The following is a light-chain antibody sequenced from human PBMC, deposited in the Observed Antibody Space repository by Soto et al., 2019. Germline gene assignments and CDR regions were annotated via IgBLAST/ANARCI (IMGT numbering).Light chain of an antibody. Sequence: QSVLTQPASVSGSPGQSIAISCTGTSSDVGAYNFVSWYQQHPGKAPKLMIYEVSNRPSGVSSRFSGSKSGNTASLTISGLQTEDEADYYCRSFRRGRSLFGTGTKFT. V-gene: IGLV2-14*01. CDR3: RSFRRGRSL. J-gene: IGLJ1*01. CDR2: EVS. CDR1: SSDVGAYNF.